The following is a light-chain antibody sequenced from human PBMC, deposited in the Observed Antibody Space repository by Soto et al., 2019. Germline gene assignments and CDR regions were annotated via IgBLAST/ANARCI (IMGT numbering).Light chain of an antibody. J-gene: IGLJ3*02. Sequence: QSVLTQPPSVSGAPGQRVTISCTGSSSNIGAGYDVHWYQQLPGTAPKLLIYGNSNRPSGVPDRFSGSKSGTSASLAITELQAEDEADYYCQSYDSSLSGWVFGGGTKRTVL. CDR1: SSNIGAGYD. V-gene: IGLV1-40*01. CDR3: QSYDSSLSGWV. CDR2: GNS.